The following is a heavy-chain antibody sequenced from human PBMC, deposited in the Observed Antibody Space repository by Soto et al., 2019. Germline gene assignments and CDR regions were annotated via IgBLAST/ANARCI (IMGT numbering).Heavy chain of an antibody. D-gene: IGHD2-15*01. Sequence: QVPLVQSGAEVKKPGSSVKVSCKASGGTFSSYAISWVRQAPGQGLEWMGGIIPIFGTANYAQKFQGRVTITADKSTSTAYMELSSLRSEDTAVYYCATHCSGGSCYSGGFDYWGQGTLVTVSS. CDR2: IIPIFGTA. CDR1: GGTFSSYA. J-gene: IGHJ4*02. CDR3: ATHCSGGSCYSGGFDY. V-gene: IGHV1-69*06.